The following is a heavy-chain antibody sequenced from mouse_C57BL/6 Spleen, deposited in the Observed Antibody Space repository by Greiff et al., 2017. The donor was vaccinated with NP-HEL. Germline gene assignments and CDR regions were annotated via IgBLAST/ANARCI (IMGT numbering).Heavy chain of an antibody. V-gene: IGHV1-50*01. CDR2: IDPSDSYT. CDR1: GYTFTSYW. D-gene: IGHD3-2*02. J-gene: IGHJ4*01. CDR3: ARLQLRLPTLYAMDY. Sequence: QVQLQQSGAELVKPGASVKLSCKASGYTFTSYWMQWVKQRPGQGLEWIGEIDPSDSYTNYNQKFKGKATLTVDTSSSTAYMKLSSLTSEDSAVYYCARLQLRLPTLYAMDYWGQGTSVTVSS.